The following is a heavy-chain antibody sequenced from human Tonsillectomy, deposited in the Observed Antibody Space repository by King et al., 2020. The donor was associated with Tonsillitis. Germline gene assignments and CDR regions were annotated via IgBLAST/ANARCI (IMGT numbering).Heavy chain of an antibody. CDR2: IYPGDADT. Sequence: EGQLVQSGAEVKKPGESLKISCKGSGYSFPSYWIGWVRQMPGKGLEWMGIIYPGDADTRYSPSFQGQVTISADKSISTAYLQWSSLKASDTALYYCARLRYFDLLLPHEGYYFDYWGQGTLVTVSS. V-gene: IGHV5-51*01. D-gene: IGHD3-9*01. CDR1: GYSFPSYW. CDR3: ARLRYFDLLLPHEGYYFDY. J-gene: IGHJ4*02.